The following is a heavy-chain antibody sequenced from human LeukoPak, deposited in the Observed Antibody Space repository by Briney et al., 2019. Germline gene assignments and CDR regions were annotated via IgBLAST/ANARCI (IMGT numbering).Heavy chain of an antibody. J-gene: IGHJ4*02. V-gene: IGHV1-69*04. Sequence: ASVKVSYKSSGDTFSSYAISWVRQAPGQGLEWMGRIIPILGIANYAQKLQGRVTITADKSTSTAYMALSSLRSEDTAVYYCARAPAGLGYCSGGSCSSFLDFDYWGQGTLVTVSS. CDR3: ARAPAGLGYCSGGSCSSFLDFDY. CDR1: GDTFSSYA. D-gene: IGHD2-15*01. CDR2: IIPILGIA.